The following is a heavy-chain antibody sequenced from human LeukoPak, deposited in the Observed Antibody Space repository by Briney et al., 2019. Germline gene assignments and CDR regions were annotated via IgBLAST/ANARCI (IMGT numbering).Heavy chain of an antibody. V-gene: IGHV4-38-2*02. CDR3: ASHRNDAFDI. CDR1: GYSISSGHY. Sequence: PSETLSLTCTVSGYSISSGHYWGWIRQPPGKGLEWIGSIYHSGSTYYNPSLKSRVTISVDTSKNQFSLKLSSVTAADTAVYYCASHRNDAFDIWGQGTMVTVSS. J-gene: IGHJ3*02. CDR2: IYHSGST.